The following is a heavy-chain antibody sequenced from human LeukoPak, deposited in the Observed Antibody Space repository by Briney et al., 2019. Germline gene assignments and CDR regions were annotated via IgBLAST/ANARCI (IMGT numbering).Heavy chain of an antibody. J-gene: IGHJ4*02. D-gene: IGHD3-22*01. CDR1: GFTFSSYA. V-gene: IGHV3-30-3*01. CDR2: ISYDGSNK. CDR3: ARDGGYYDSSGYGLDY. Sequence: GGSLRLSCAASGFTFSSYAMHWVRQAPGKGLEWVAVISYDGSNKYYADSVKGRFTISRDNSKNTLYLQMNSLRAEDTAVYYCARDGGYYDSSGYGLDYWGQGTLVTVSS.